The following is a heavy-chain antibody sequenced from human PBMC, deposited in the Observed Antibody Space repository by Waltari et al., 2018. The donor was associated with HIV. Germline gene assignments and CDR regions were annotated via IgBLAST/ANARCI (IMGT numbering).Heavy chain of an antibody. V-gene: IGHV1-8*01. CDR2: INPNSGTT. Sequence: QVQLVQSGAEVKKPGASVKVACKTSGSMFRSYDISWVRQASGQGLEWMGWINPNSGTTGSVEKFQGRLIMTRDTSLTTAYLELSSLTSEDTAMYYCARGGSGDYEVHFEFWGPGTLVTVFS. D-gene: IGHD2-21*02. J-gene: IGHJ4*02. CDR1: GSMFRSYD. CDR3: ARGGSGDYEVHFEF.